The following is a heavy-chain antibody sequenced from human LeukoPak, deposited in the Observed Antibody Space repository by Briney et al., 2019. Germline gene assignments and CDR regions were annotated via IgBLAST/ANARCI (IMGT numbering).Heavy chain of an antibody. J-gene: IGHJ4*02. CDR3: AKAREPYYYDSSGTKGYFDY. Sequence: PGGSLRLSCAASGFTFNNYAMSWVRQAPGKGLEWVSAISGSGGSTYYADSVKGRFTISRDNSKNTLYLQMNSLRAEDTAVYYCAKAREPYYYDSSGTKGYFDYWGQGTLVTVSS. CDR1: GFTFNNYA. V-gene: IGHV3-23*01. CDR2: ISGSGGST. D-gene: IGHD3-22*01.